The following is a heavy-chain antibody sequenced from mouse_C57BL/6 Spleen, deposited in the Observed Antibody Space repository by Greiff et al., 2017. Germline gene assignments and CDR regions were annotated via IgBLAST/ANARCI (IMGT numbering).Heavy chain of an antibody. Sequence: EVQLQESGPGLVKPSQSLSLTCSVTGYSITSGYYWNWIRQFPGNKLEWMGYISYDGSNNYNPSLKNRISITRDTSKNQFFLKLNSVTTEDTATYDCARDYGNYEDYAMDYWGQGTSVTVSS. D-gene: IGHD2-1*01. CDR2: ISYDGSN. CDR3: ARDYGNYEDYAMDY. J-gene: IGHJ4*01. CDR1: GYSITSGYY. V-gene: IGHV3-6*01.